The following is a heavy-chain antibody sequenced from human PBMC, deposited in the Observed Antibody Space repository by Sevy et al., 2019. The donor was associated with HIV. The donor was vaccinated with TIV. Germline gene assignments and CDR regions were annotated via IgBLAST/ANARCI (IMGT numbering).Heavy chain of an antibody. Sequence: GGYLRLSCAASGFAFTNYYAMHWVRQAPGKGLEWVALISYDGSDKYYADSVKGRFTISRDNLKNTLYLQMNSLTTEDTAVYYCARPRANYVDDYFFFAMDVWGHGTTVTVSS. CDR1: GFAFTNYYA. D-gene: IGHD4-17*01. CDR3: ARPRANYVDDYFFFAMDV. CDR2: ISYDGSDK. V-gene: IGHV3-30-3*01. J-gene: IGHJ6*02.